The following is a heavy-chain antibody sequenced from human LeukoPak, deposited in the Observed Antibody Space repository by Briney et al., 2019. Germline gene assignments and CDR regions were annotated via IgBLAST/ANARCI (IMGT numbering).Heavy chain of an antibody. Sequence: ASVKVSCKASGYTFTSYGISWVRQAPGQGLEWMGWISAYNGNTNYAQKLQGRVTMTTDTSTSTAYMELRSLRSDDTAVYYCARVPGYQYYYGSGSYYLFDYWGRGTLVTVSS. J-gene: IGHJ4*02. CDR1: GYTFTSYG. CDR2: ISAYNGNT. V-gene: IGHV1-18*01. D-gene: IGHD3-10*01. CDR3: ARVPGYQYYYGSGSYYLFDY.